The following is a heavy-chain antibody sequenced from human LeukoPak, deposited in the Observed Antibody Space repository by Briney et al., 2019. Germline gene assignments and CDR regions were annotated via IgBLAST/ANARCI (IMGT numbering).Heavy chain of an antibody. Sequence: ASVTVSCTASGYTFTSYGISWVRQAPGQGLEWMGWISAYNGNTNYAQKLQGRVTMTTDASTSTAYMELRSLRSDDTAVYYCARAQTLAAPFLDPWGQGTLVTVSS. CDR3: ARAQTLAAPFLDP. CDR2: ISAYNGNT. J-gene: IGHJ5*02. CDR1: GYTFTSYG. D-gene: IGHD6-13*01. V-gene: IGHV1-18*01.